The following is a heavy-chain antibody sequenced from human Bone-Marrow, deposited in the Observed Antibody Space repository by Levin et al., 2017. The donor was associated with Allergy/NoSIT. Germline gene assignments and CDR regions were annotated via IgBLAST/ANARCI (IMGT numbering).Heavy chain of an antibody. CDR1: GFTFSSYA. D-gene: IGHD5-18*01. Sequence: PGGSLRLSCAASGFTFSSYAMSWVRQAPGKGLEWVSAISGSGGSTYYADSVKGRFTISRDNSKNTLYLQMNSLRAEDTAVYYCAEIQARNFYLVDTAMVTAPGFDYWGQGTLVTVSS. CDR2: ISGSGGST. J-gene: IGHJ4*02. CDR3: AEIQARNFYLVDTAMVTAPGFDY. V-gene: IGHV3-23*01.